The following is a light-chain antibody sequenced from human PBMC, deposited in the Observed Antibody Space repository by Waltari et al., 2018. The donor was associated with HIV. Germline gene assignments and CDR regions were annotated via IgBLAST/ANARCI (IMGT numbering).Light chain of an antibody. CDR1: QSISTW. CDR2: KTS. V-gene: IGKV1-5*03. Sequence: DIQMTQSPSTLSASVGGRVTITCRASQSISTWLAWYQQKPGKAPKLLIYKTSTLESGVPSRFSGSGSGTEFTLTISSLQPDDFAIYYCQQYEVFPITFGQGTRLEIE. CDR3: QQYEVFPIT. J-gene: IGKJ5*01.